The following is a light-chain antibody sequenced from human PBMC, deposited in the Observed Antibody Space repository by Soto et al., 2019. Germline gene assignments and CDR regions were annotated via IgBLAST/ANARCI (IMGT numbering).Light chain of an antibody. CDR2: ATS. J-gene: IGKJ3*01. CDR1: QGISSY. V-gene: IGKV1-9*01. Sequence: IQLTQSPSSLSASVGDRVTITCRASQGISSYLAWYQQKPGQAPRLLIYATSTMQSGVPSRFSVSGSGTDFTLAISSLQPEDCATYYCQQLSSYPLTFGPGTKVDIK. CDR3: QQLSSYPLT.